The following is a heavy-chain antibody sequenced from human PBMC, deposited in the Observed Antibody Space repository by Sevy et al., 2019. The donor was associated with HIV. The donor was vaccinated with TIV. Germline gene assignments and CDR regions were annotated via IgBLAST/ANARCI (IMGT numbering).Heavy chain of an antibody. V-gene: IGHV4-59*01. CDR3: GRDNWGSIDY. D-gene: IGHD7-27*01. CDR1: GGSLNTYG. CDR2: AYYNGGT. Sequence: SETLSLTCTVSGGSLNTYGWSWIRQPPGKGLEWIGYAYYNGGTNYNPSLKGRLTILMGTSEGQCSLQLGSVAPADTAVYYCGRDNWGSIDYWGQGVLVTVSS. J-gene: IGHJ4*02.